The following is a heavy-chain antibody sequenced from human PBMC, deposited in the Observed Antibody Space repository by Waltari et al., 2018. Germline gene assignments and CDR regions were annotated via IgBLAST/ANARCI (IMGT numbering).Heavy chain of an antibody. J-gene: IGHJ4*02. CDR1: GFTFGSFW. CDR2: IKQEGSEK. V-gene: IGHV3-7*01. D-gene: IGHD3-10*01. Sequence: EVQLVESGGGLVQPGGSLGLSCAASGFTFGSFWMGWVRQAPGKGLEWVANIKQEGSEKYYVDSVKGRFTISRDNAKNSLYLQMNSLRAEDTAVYYCARNTYYYGAVFDYWGQGTLVTVSS. CDR3: ARNTYYYGAVFDY.